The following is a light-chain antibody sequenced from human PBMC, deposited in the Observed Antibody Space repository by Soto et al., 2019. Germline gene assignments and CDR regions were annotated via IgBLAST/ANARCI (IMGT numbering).Light chain of an antibody. J-gene: IGLJ1*01. CDR2: EIN. CDR1: SSGVGAFNY. Sequence: QSALTQPPSASGSPGQSVTISCTGTSSGVGAFNYVSWYQQHPGKAPKLMIFEINKRPSGVPDRFSGSKSGNTASLTVSGLQAEDEADYYCSSYAGINIYVFGGGTKVTV. CDR3: SSYAGINIYV. V-gene: IGLV2-8*01.